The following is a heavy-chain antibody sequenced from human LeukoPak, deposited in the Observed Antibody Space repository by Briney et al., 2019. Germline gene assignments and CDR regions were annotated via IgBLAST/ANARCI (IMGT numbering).Heavy chain of an antibody. D-gene: IGHD3-16*01. CDR1: GFTFSSYV. V-gene: IGHV3-23*01. CDR3: AKDLSRLYDNYGMDV. Sequence: PGGSLRLSCAASGFTFSSYVMSWVRQAPGEGLEWVSAICGSGGSTYYADSVKGRFTISRDNSKNTLYLQMNSLRAEDTAVYYCAKDLSRLYDNYGMDVWCQGTTVTVSS. CDR2: ICGSGGST. J-gene: IGHJ6*02.